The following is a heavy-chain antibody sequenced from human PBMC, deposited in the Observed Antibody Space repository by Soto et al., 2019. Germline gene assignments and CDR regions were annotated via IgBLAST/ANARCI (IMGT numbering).Heavy chain of an antibody. V-gene: IGHV1-18*01. CDR3: ARARWDSGFGRGGGGLDY. Sequence: QVQLVQSGAEVKKPGASVKVSCKASGYTFTSYGISWVRQAPGQGLEWMGWISAYNGNTNYAQKLQGRVTMTTDTSTSTAYRERRSLRSDDTAVYYCARARWDSGFGRGGGGLDYWGQGTLVTVSS. D-gene: IGHD5-12*01. CDR1: GYTFTSYG. J-gene: IGHJ4*02. CDR2: ISAYNGNT.